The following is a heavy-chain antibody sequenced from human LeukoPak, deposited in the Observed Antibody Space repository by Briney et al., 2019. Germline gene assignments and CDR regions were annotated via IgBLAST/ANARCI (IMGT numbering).Heavy chain of an antibody. CDR2: ISYDGSNK. CDR3: AKDPTIFGVVMSGMDV. D-gene: IGHD3-3*01. J-gene: IGHJ6*02. V-gene: IGHV3-30*18. Sequence: PGGSLRLSCAASGFTFSSCGMHWVRQAPGKGLEWVAVISYDGSNKYYADSVKGRFTISRDNSKNTLYLQMNSLRAEDTAVYYCAKDPTIFGVVMSGMDVWGQGTTVTVSS. CDR1: GFTFSSCG.